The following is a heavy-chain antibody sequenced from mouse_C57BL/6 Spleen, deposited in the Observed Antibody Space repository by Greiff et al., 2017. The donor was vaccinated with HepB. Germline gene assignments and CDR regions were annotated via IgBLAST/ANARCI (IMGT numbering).Heavy chain of an antibody. CDR3: ATGAY. J-gene: IGHJ3*01. CDR1: GYTFTSYW. CDR2: IDPSDSYT. Sequence: QVQLKQPGAELVKPGASVKLSCKASGYTFTSYWVQWVKQRPGQGLEWIGEIDPSDSYTNYNQKFKGKATLTVDTSSSTAYMQLISLTSEDSAVYYCATGAYWGQGTLVTVSA. V-gene: IGHV1-50*01.